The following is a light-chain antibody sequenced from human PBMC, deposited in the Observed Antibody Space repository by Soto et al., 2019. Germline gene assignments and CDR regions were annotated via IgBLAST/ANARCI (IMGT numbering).Light chain of an antibody. J-gene: IGKJ1*01. Sequence: EIVLTQSPGTLSLSPGERATLSCRASQTVTSNYLAWYQRKPGQAPRLLIYGASSRATGIPDRFSGSGSGTDFTLTMTRLEPEDFAVYFCQQYGSSPSTFGQGTKVEIK. V-gene: IGKV3-20*01. CDR1: QTVTSNY. CDR3: QQYGSSPST. CDR2: GAS.